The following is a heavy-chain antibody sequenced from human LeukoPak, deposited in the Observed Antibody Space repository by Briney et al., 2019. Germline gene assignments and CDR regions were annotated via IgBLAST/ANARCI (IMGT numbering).Heavy chain of an antibody. D-gene: IGHD6-6*01. V-gene: IGHV3-48*01. J-gene: IGHJ4*02. CDR3: ARAGRIAASYYFDY. CDR1: GFTFSSYS. Sequence: GGSLRLSCAASGFTFSSYSMNWVRQAPGKGLEWVSYISSSSSTIYYADSVKGRFTISRDNAKNSLYLQMNSLRAEDTAVYYCARAGRIAASYYFDYWGQGTLVTVSS. CDR2: ISSSSSTI.